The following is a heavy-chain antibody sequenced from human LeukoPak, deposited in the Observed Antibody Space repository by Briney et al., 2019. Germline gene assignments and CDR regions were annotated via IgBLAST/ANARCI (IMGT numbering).Heavy chain of an antibody. CDR2: IYYSGST. CDR1: GYSISSGYY. Sequence: SETLSLTCAVSGYSISSGYYWGWIRQPLGKGLEWIGSIYYSGSTYYSPSLKSRVTISVDTSKNQFSLKLSSVTAAETAVYYCARQVYGGYSYGYYYYMDVWGKGTTVTVSS. CDR3: ARQVYGGYSYGYYYYMDV. D-gene: IGHD5-18*01. V-gene: IGHV4-38-2*01. J-gene: IGHJ6*03.